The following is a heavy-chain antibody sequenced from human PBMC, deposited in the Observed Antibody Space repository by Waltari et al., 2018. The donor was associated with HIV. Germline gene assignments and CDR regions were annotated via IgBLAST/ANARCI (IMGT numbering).Heavy chain of an antibody. J-gene: IGHJ6*03. CDR2: ISGGGGVT. Sequence: EMQLAESGGGLLQPGESLRLSCVASGFTFRTSDMNWIRQTPEKGVEWSATISGGGGVTNYAASVKGRFTGSRDNSQNTLYLQMTTLRADDTATYYCARGAKAGPYYHYYLDVWGKGTTVTVS. D-gene: IGHD6-13*01. V-gene: IGHV3-23*04. CDR1: GFTFRTSD. CDR3: ARGAKAGPYYHYYLDV.